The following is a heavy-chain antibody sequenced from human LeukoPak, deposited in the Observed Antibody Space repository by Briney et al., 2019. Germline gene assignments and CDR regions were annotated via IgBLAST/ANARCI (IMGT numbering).Heavy chain of an antibody. V-gene: IGHV3-64*01. J-gene: IGHJ3*02. CDR1: GFTSSSYA. D-gene: IGHD7-27*01. Sequence: PTGGSLRLSCAASGFTSSSYAMHWVRQAPGKGLEYVSAISSNGGSTYYANSVKGRFTISRDNSKNTLYLQMGSLRAEDMAVYYCARDSPYWGAFDIWGQGTMVTVSS. CDR3: ARDSPYWGAFDI. CDR2: ISSNGGST.